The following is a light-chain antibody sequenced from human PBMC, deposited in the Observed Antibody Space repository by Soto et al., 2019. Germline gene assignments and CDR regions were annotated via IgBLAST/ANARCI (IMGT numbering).Light chain of an antibody. J-gene: IGKJ1*01. CDR1: QSISSW. V-gene: IGKV1-5*03. Sequence: DIQMTQSPSTLSASVGDRVTITCRASQSISSWLAWYQQKPGKAPKLLIYKASSLESGVPSRFSGSGSGTEFTLTTSSLQPDDFAIYYCQQYNSYSKTFGQGTKVEIK. CDR3: QQYNSYSKT. CDR2: KAS.